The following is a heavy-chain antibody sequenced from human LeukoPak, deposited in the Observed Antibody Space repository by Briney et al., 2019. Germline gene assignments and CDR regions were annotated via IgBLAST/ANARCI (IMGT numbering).Heavy chain of an antibody. CDR1: GFTFRSYG. Sequence: GGSLRLSCVASGFTFRSYGMQWVRQAPGKGLEWVAFIQYDGNNRYYAESVKGRFTISRDNSKNRVYLQMNSLRADDTAVYYCAKVGPLVLGGYDSSDWSSLNNWFDPWGQGTLVTVSS. D-gene: IGHD6-19*01. CDR2: IQYDGNNR. V-gene: IGHV3-30*02. J-gene: IGHJ5*02. CDR3: AKVGPLVLGGYDSSDWSSLNNWFDP.